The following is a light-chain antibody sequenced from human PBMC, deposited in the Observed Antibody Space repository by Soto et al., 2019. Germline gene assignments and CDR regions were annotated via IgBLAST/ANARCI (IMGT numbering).Light chain of an antibody. CDR1: SSDVGHYNY. CDR2: EVN. J-gene: IGLJ1*01. Sequence: QSVLTQPASVSGSPGQSITISCTGTSSDVGHYNYVSWYQQYPGKAPKLMIYEVNSRPSGVSNRFSGSKSGNTASLTISGLQPEAEADYYCSSYTRNSTYVFGTGTKDTVL. V-gene: IGLV2-14*01. CDR3: SSYTRNSTYV.